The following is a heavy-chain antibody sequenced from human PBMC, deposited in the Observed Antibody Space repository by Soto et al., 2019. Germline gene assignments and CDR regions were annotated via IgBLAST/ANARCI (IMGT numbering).Heavy chain of an antibody. J-gene: IGHJ6*02. CDR2: INVNMDIT. CDR3: AKGYLLLWFGEQWMWHPDYYYYGMDV. D-gene: IGHD3-10*01. CDR1: GSAFSSSA. V-gene: IGHV3-23*01. Sequence: PGGSLRLSCAASGSAFSSSAMAWVRQAPWKGLEWVSLINVNMDITRYADSVKGRFAISRDNSKNTLYLQMNSLRAEDTAVYYCAKGYLLLWFGEQWMWHPDYYYYGMDVWGQGTTVTVSS.